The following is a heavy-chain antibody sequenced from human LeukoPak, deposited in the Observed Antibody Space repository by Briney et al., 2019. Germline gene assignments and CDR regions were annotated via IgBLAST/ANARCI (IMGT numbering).Heavy chain of an antibody. D-gene: IGHD3-22*01. CDR2: ISGSGGST. J-gene: IGHJ4*02. CDR3: AKDLYNSRGYYFDY. Sequence: GGSLSLSCAASGFTFSSYAMNWVRQAPGKGLEWVSGISGSGGSTYYADPVKGRFTISRDNSKNTLYLQMNSLRAEDTAIYYCAKDLYNSRGYYFDYWGQGTLVTVSS. CDR1: GFTFSSYA. V-gene: IGHV3-23*01.